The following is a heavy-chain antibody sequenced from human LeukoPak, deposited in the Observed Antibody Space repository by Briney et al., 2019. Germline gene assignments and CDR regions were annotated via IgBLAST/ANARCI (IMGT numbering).Heavy chain of an antibody. CDR3: ARARPWDSSRSYYFGMDV. CDR1: GFTVGSSF. Sequence: GGSLRLSCAASGFTVGSSFMTWVRQAPGKGLEWVSVIFSDGTTYYADSVRGRFSISRDSSKNTVYLQMNSLRDEDTAVYYCARARPWDSSRSYYFGMDVWGHGTTVTVSS. J-gene: IGHJ6*02. D-gene: IGHD3-22*01. CDR2: IFSDGTT. V-gene: IGHV3-53*01.